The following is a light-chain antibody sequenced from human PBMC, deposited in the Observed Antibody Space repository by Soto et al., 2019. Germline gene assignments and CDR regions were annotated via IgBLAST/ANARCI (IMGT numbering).Light chain of an antibody. Sequence: DIQMTQSRSILSASVVDRVIITCRASQSMNDWLAWYQQKPGKAPKLVIYKSSNLQSGVPSRFSGSGAATQVNITISSLQPDDVATYNCQQYYSDSTFGQGTKVE. CDR2: KSS. CDR1: QSMNDW. V-gene: IGKV1-5*03. CDR3: QQYYSDST. J-gene: IGKJ1*01.